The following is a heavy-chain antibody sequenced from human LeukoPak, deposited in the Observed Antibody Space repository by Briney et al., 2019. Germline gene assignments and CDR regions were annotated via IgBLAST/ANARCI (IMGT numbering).Heavy chain of an antibody. D-gene: IGHD3-22*01. Sequence: SETLSLTCTVSSGSIRSSSYYWGWIRQPPGKGLEWIGSIFYSGSTYYNPSLKSRVTMSVDTSKNQFSLKLSSVAAADTAVYYCARLHYDVLYFDYWGQGTLVTVSS. CDR1: SGSIRSSSYY. J-gene: IGHJ4*02. CDR2: IFYSGST. V-gene: IGHV4-39*01. CDR3: ARLHYDVLYFDY.